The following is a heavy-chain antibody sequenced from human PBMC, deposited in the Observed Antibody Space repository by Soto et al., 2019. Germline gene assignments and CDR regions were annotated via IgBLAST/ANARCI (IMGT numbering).Heavy chain of an antibody. Sequence: GGSLRLSCAASGFTFSSYAMHWVRQAPGKGLEWVAVISYDGSNKYYADSVKGRFTISRDNSKNTLYPQMNSLRAEDTAVYYCARDAGYQEVVAAIAWGQGTLVTVSS. J-gene: IGHJ4*02. CDR3: ARDAGYQEVVAAIA. V-gene: IGHV3-30-3*01. CDR2: ISYDGSNK. CDR1: GFTFSSYA. D-gene: IGHD2-15*01.